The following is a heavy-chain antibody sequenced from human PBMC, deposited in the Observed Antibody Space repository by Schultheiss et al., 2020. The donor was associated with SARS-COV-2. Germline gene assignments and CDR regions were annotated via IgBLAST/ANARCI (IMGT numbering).Heavy chain of an antibody. CDR3: ARGPRIAVAAPGY. Sequence: SETLSLTCAVYGGSFSGYYWSWIRQPPGKGLEWIGYIYYSGSTNYNPSLKSRVTISVDTSKNQFSLKLSSVTAADTAVYYCARGPRIAVAAPGYWGQGTLVTVSS. J-gene: IGHJ4*02. V-gene: IGHV4-34*01. CDR2: IYYSGST. CDR1: GGSFSGYY. D-gene: IGHD6-19*01.